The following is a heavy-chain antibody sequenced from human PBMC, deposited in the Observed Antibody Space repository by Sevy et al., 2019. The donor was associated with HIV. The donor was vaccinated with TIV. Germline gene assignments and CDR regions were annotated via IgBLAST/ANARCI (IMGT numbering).Heavy chain of an antibody. CDR1: GFTFSSYS. J-gene: IGHJ6*04. V-gene: IGHV3-21*01. CDR3: ARDLEVPDAMREGVALDV. Sequence: GESLKISCAASGFTFSSYSMNWVRQAPGKGLEWVSSISSSSSYIYYADSVKGRFTISRDNAKNSLYLQMNSLRAEDTAVYYCARDLEVPDAMREGVALDVWGKGTTVTVSS. CDR2: ISSSSSYI. D-gene: IGHD2-2*01.